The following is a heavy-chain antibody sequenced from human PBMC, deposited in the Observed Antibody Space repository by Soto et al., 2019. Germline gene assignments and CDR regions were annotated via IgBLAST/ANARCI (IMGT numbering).Heavy chain of an antibody. CDR2: VYNGRVT. CDR3: ARGFYYDSSVRFDP. D-gene: IGHD3-22*01. V-gene: IGHV4-39*06. CDR1: GVSISSINYY. Sequence: PPETLSLTCPVSGVSISSINYYWGWIRQPPGKGLKWSGIVYNGRVTYYNPSLKSRVTISVDKSKNQFPLKLSSVTAADTAVYYCARGFYYDSSVRFDPWGQGTLVTVSS. J-gene: IGHJ5*02.